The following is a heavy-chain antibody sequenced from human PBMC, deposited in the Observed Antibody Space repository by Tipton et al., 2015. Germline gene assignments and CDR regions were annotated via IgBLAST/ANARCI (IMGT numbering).Heavy chain of an antibody. Sequence: TLSLTCTVSGDSMSSGTYYWSWIRQHPGKGLEWIGYIYYSGTTYYNPSLKSRLTISLDRSKSHFSLQLTSATAADTAVYYCARSGDTYIDYWGQGTLVTVSS. CDR3: ARSGDTYIDY. CDR2: IYYSGTT. D-gene: IGHD5-18*01. CDR1: GDSMSSGTYY. J-gene: IGHJ4*02. V-gene: IGHV4-31*03.